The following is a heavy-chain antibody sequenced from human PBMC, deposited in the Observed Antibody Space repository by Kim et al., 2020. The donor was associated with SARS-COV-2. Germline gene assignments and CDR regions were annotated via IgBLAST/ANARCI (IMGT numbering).Heavy chain of an antibody. CDR3: ARDKLTFLTGYCPFDY. D-gene: IGHD3-9*01. CDR1: GFTFSSYS. Sequence: GGSLRLSCAASGFTFSSYSMNWVRQAPGKGLEWVSSISSSSSYIYYADSMKGRFTISRDNAKNSLYLQMNSLRAEYTAVYYCARDKLTFLTGYCPFDYWGQGTLVTVSS. V-gene: IGHV3-21*01. CDR2: ISSSSSYI. J-gene: IGHJ4*02.